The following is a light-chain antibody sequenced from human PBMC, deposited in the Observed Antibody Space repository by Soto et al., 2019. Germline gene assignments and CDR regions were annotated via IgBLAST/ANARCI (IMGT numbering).Light chain of an antibody. V-gene: IGKV1-5*01. CDR3: QSYRNFSWT. J-gene: IGKJ1*01. Sequence: DIQMTQSPSTLSASVGDRVTITCRASQSVSAWLAWYQQKPGKAPKFLMYDVSTLESGVPLRFSGSGSGTELTITINSLQPDDFETYYCQSYRNFSWTFGQGTKVDIK. CDR2: DVS. CDR1: QSVSAW.